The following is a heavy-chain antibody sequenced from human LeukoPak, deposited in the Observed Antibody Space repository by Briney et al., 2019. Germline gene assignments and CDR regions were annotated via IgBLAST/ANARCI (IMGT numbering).Heavy chain of an antibody. CDR3: ARRFRGGSVP. J-gene: IGHJ5*02. V-gene: IGHV1-8*01. CDR2: MKANRGNT. Sequence: ASVTVSFMSSGYTFTSYDIHWVRQAAGQGLEWVGWMKANRGNTGYAQKFQGRVTMTRNTSISTAYMELSSLRSEDTGVYYCARRFRGGSVPWGQGALVTVSS. D-gene: IGHD3-10*01. CDR1: GYTFTSYD.